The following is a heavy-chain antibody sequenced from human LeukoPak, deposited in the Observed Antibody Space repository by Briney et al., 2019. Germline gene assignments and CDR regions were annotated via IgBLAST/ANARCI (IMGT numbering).Heavy chain of an antibody. Sequence: GGSLRLSCAASGFTFSSYSMNWVRQAPGKGLEWVSSISSSSSSYIYYADSVKGRFTISRDNAKNSLYLQMNSLRAEDTAVYYCARDARTVTTLFDYWGQGTLVTVSS. CDR3: ARDARTVTTLFDY. V-gene: IGHV3-21*01. D-gene: IGHD4-17*01. J-gene: IGHJ4*02. CDR2: ISSSSSSYI. CDR1: GFTFSSYS.